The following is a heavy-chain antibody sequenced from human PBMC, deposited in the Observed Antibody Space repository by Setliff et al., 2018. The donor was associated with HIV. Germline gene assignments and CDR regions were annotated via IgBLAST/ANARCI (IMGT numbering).Heavy chain of an antibody. CDR3: AKQSFYDYVWGTVWYFDV. D-gene: IGHD3-16*01. CDR2: VHFGGST. Sequence: SETLSLTCSVSSGSIGSNYYWGWVRRPPGKGLEWIGNVHFGGSTYYNPSLKSRVTMSLDTPKNQFSLKINSVTAADTAVYYCAKQSFYDYVWGTVWYFDVWGRGTLVTVSS. V-gene: IGHV4-39*07. CDR1: SGSIGSNYY. J-gene: IGHJ2*01.